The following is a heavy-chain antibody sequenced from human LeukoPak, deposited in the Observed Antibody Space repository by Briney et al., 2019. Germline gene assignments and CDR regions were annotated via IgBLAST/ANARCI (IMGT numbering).Heavy chain of an antibody. D-gene: IGHD3-22*01. CDR2: ISSNGGST. V-gene: IGHV3-64*04. J-gene: IGHJ4*02. CDR3: AKVYSSGNYHCLDY. CDR1: GFTFSSYA. Sequence: GGSLTLSCSASGFTFSSYAMHWVRQAPGKGLEYVSAISSNGGSTYYADSVKGRFTISRDNSKNTQYLQMNSLRAEDTAVYYCAKVYSSGNYHCLDYWGQGILVTVSS.